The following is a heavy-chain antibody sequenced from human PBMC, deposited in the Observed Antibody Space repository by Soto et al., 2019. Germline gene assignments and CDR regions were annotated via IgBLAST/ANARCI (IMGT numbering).Heavy chain of an antibody. CDR2: IIPIFGTA. D-gene: IGHD2-21*02. CDR1: GGTFSSYA. Sequence: QVQLVQSGAEVKKPGSSVKVSCKASGGTFSSYAISWVRQAPGQGLEWMGGIIPIFGTANYAQKFQGRVTITADESTSTAYMEQGSLTSEDTAVYYCARVVPVVTAIIDWYFDLWGRGTLVTVSS. CDR3: ARVVPVVTAIIDWYFDL. J-gene: IGHJ2*01. V-gene: IGHV1-69*01.